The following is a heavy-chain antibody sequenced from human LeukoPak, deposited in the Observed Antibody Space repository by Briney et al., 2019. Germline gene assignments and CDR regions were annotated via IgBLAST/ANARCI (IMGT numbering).Heavy chain of an antibody. CDR1: GFTLTNYA. CDR2: LGTAGDT. J-gene: IGHJ4*02. V-gene: IGHV3-13*01. D-gene: IGHD5-12*01. Sequence: GGSLRLSCAASGFTLTNYAMHWVRQRAGEGLEWVSALGTAGDTFYPGSVKGLFTISRDNAKKSLFLQMNSLRAEDTAIYYCARQNTPRGNFDYWGQGTLVTVSS. CDR3: ARQNTPRGNFDY.